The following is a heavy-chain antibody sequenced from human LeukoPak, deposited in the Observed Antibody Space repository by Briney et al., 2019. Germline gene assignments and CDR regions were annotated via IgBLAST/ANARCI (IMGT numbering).Heavy chain of an antibody. Sequence: PGGSLRLSCAASGFTFDDYAMHWVRQAPGKGLEWVSGISWNSGSIGYADSVKGRFTISRDNAKNSLYLQMNSLRAEDTALYYCAKDIMVDSSGYYYAFDIWGQGTMVTVSS. CDR3: AKDIMVDSSGYYYAFDI. J-gene: IGHJ3*02. D-gene: IGHD3-22*01. CDR2: ISWNSGSI. V-gene: IGHV3-9*01. CDR1: GFTFDDYA.